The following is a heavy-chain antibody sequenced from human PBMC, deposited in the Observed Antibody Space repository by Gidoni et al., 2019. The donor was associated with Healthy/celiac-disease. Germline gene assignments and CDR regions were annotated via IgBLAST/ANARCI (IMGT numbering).Heavy chain of an antibody. CDR3: ARTPGDDFHLYYGMDV. J-gene: IGHJ6*02. Sequence: QVQLVQSGAEVKKPGSSVKVSCKASGGTFSSYAICWVRQAPGQGLVWMGGIIPIFGTANYAQKFQGRVTITADESTSTAYMELSSLRSEDTAVYYCARTPGDDFHLYYGMDVWGQGTTVTVSS. D-gene: IGHD3-3*01. CDR2: IIPIFGTA. V-gene: IGHV1-69*01. CDR1: GGTFSSYA.